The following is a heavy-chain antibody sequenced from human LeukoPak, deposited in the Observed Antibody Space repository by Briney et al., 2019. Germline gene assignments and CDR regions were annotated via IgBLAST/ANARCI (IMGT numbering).Heavy chain of an antibody. CDR2: IYHSGST. V-gene: IGHV4-38-2*02. CDR1: GYSISSGYY. J-gene: IGHJ4*02. CDR3: ARESNYDSSGYYLDY. D-gene: IGHD3-22*01. Sequence: SETLSLTCTVSGYSISSGYYWGWIRQPPGKGLEWIGSIYHSGSTYYNPSLKSRVTISVDTSKNQFSLKLSSVTAADTAVYYCARESNYDSSGYYLDYWGQGTLVTVSS.